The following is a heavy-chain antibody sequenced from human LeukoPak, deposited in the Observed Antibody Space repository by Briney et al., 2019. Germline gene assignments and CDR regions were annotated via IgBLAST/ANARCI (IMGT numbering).Heavy chain of an antibody. D-gene: IGHD4-17*01. J-gene: IGHJ2*01. CDR1: GDSVSSNSAA. CDR2: TYYRSKWYN. CDR3: ARDSPLTTVTTFPYWYFDL. Sequence: SQTLSLTCAISGDSVSSNSAAWNWIRQSPSRGLEWLGRTYYRSKWYNDYAVSVKSRITINPDTSKNQFSLQLNSVTPEDTAVYYCARDSPLTTVTTFPYWYFDLWGRGALVTVSS. V-gene: IGHV6-1*01.